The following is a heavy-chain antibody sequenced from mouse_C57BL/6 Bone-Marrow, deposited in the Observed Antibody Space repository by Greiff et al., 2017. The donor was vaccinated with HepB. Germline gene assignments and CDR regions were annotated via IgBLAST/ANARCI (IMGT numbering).Heavy chain of an antibody. CDR1: GFNIKDYY. CDR2: IDPEDGET. J-gene: IGHJ3*01. V-gene: IGHV14-2*01. D-gene: IGHD4-1*01. Sequence: VQLQQSGAELVKPGASVKLSCTASGFNIKDYYMHWVKQRTEQGLEWIGRIDPEDGETKYAPNFQGKATITADTSSNTAYLQLSSLTSEDTAVYYCAREGTGAWFAYWGQGTLVTVSA. CDR3: AREGTGAWFAY.